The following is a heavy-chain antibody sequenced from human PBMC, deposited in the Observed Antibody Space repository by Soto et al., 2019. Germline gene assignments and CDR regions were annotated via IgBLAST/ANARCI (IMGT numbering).Heavy chain of an antibody. CDR2: FDPEDGET. CDR3: ATGLRFYGSGSVPFDY. J-gene: IGHJ4*02. D-gene: IGHD3-10*01. Sequence: QVQLVQSGAEVKKPGASVKVSCKVSGYTLTELSMHWVRQAPGKGLEWMGGFDPEDGETIYAQKFQGGVTMTEDTSTDTAYMELSSLRSEDTAVYYCATGLRFYGSGSVPFDYWGQGTLVTVSS. CDR1: GYTLTELS. V-gene: IGHV1-24*01.